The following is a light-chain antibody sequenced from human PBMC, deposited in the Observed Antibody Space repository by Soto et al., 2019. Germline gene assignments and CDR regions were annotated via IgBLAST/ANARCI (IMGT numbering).Light chain of an antibody. CDR3: QQFSSYPLT. Sequence: IVLTQSPGTLSLSPGERATLSCRASQSVSYSYLAWYQHKPGQAPRLLVHGASVRATGIPDRFSGGGSGTDFTLTISRLEPEDFAVYYCQQFSSYPLTFGGGTKVDIK. CDR1: QSVSYSY. J-gene: IGKJ4*01. CDR2: GAS. V-gene: IGKV3-20*01.